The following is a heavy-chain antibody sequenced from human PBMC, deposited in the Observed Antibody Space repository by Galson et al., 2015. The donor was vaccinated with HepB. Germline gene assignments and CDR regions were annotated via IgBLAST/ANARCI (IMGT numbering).Heavy chain of an antibody. CDR3: ARGRYFYVSGGVYV. CDR2: IIPIFNEV. Sequence: SVKVSCKASGDTFSRYVVTWVRQAPGQGLEWMGGIIPIFNEVNYTQKLEGRFTITVDESRTTVYMELTSLTSEDSAVYYCARGRYFYVSGGVYVWGQGTTVIVS. D-gene: IGHD3-9*01. CDR1: GDTFSRYV. V-gene: IGHV1-69*13. J-gene: IGHJ6*02.